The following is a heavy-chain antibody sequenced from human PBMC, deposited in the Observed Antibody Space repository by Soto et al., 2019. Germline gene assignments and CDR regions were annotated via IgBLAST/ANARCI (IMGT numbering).Heavy chain of an antibody. Sequence: SLKVSCKASGGTFSSYAFSWVRQAPGQGLEWMGGIIPIFGTANYAQKFQGRVTITADESSSTAYMELSSLRSEDTAVYYCARDTAVATHAFDIWGQGTMVTVS. D-gene: IGHD4-4*01. V-gene: IGHV1-69*13. J-gene: IGHJ3*02. CDR1: GGTFSSYA. CDR2: IIPIFGTA. CDR3: ARDTAVATHAFDI.